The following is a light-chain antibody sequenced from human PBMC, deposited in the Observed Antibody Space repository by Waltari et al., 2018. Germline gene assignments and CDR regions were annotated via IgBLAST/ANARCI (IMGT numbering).Light chain of an antibody. J-gene: IGKJ1*01. CDR1: QSLLHSVGKTF. Sequence: IVMTQTPLSLPVTPGEPATISCRSSQSLLHSVGKTFFYWYVQKPGQSPQVLIYEVSKRASGVPNRFSGSGSGTDFTLTIGRVEADDVGLYYCMQALEFPWTFGQGTKVEIK. V-gene: IGKV2-29*03. CDR3: MQALEFPWT. CDR2: EVS.